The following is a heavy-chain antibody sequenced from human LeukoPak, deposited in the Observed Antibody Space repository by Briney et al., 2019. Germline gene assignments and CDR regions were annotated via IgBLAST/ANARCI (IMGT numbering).Heavy chain of an antibody. J-gene: IGHJ6*03. CDR1: GYTFTSYD. CDR3: ARVDSSSWYHYYMDV. V-gene: IGHV1-8*01. Sequence: VASVKVSCKASGYTFTSYDINWVRQATGQGREWMGWMNPNSGNTGYAQKFQGRVTMTRNTSISTAYMELSSLRSEDTAVYYCARVDSSSWYHYYMDVWGKGTTVTVSS. D-gene: IGHD6-13*01. CDR2: MNPNSGNT.